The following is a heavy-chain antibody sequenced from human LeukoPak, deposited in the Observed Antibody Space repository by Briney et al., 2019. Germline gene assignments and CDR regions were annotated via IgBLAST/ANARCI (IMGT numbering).Heavy chain of an antibody. Sequence: GGSLRLSCAASGFTFSSYWMSWVRQAPAKGLEWVANIKQDGSEKYYVDSVKGRFTISRDNAKNSLYLQMNSLRAEDTAVYYCARDSGYDHEDYWGQGTLVTVSS. CDR3: ARDSGYDHEDY. V-gene: IGHV3-7*01. J-gene: IGHJ4*02. D-gene: IGHD5-12*01. CDR1: GFTFSSYW. CDR2: IKQDGSEK.